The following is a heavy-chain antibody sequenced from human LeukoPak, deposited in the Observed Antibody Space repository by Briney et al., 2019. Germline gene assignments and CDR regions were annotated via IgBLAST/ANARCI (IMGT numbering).Heavy chain of an antibody. D-gene: IGHD3-10*01. CDR2: INPNSGGT. CDR1: GYTFTGYY. Sequence: APVKVSCKASGYTFTGYYMHWVRQAPGQGLEWMGWINPNSGGTNYAQKFQGRVTMTRDTSIGTAYMELSRLRSDDTAVYYCARDIEDHYYGSGNGGYWGQGTLVTVSS. J-gene: IGHJ4*02. V-gene: IGHV1-2*02. CDR3: ARDIEDHYYGSGNGGY.